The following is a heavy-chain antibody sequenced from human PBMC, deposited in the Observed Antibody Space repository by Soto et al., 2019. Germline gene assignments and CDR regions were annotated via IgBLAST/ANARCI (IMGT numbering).Heavy chain of an antibody. CDR2: IGLSGDTI. Sequence: GESLKISCAVSGFSFTNYEMNWVRQAPGKGLEWIAYIGLSGDTIYYADSVKGRFTISRDHAKNSLELQMNSLRADDTALYYCARESFSASPNFFDYWGRGTQVTVSS. CDR1: GFSFTNYE. CDR3: ARESFSASPNFFDY. J-gene: IGHJ4*02. V-gene: IGHV3-48*03. D-gene: IGHD3-16*01.